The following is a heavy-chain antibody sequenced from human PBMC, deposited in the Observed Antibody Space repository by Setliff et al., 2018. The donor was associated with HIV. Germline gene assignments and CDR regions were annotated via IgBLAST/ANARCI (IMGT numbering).Heavy chain of an antibody. CDR1: GGSIMTGDW. CDR3: ARDSSSWYGADWFDP. Sequence: PSETLSLTCAVSGGSIMTGDWWSWVRRSPGKGLEWIGEISHSGSTNYNPSLRSRVTMSVDTSKNQFSLKLSSVTAADTAVYYCARDSSSWYGADWFDPWGQGTLVTVSS. J-gene: IGHJ5*02. D-gene: IGHD6-13*01. CDR2: ISHSGST. V-gene: IGHV4-4*02.